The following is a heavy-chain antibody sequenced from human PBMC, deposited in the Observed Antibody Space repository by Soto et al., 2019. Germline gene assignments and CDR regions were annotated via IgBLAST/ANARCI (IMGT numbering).Heavy chain of an antibody. J-gene: IGHJ5*02. V-gene: IGHV4-59*08. CDR3: ARRKNYYDSSGYYSVWFDP. D-gene: IGHD3-22*01. CDR2: IYYSGST. CDR1: GGSISSYY. Sequence: SETLSLTCTVSGGSISSYYWSWIRQPPGKGLEWIGYIYYSGSTNYNPSLKSRVTISVDTSKNQFSLKPSSVTAADTAVYYCARRKNYYDSSGYYSVWFDPWGQGTLVTV.